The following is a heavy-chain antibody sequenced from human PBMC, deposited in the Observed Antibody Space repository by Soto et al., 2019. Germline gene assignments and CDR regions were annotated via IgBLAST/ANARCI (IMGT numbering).Heavy chain of an antibody. CDR1: GFTFGNAW. J-gene: IGHJ4*02. CDR3: TTDSPYYYDSSGYYNGNY. D-gene: IGHD3-22*01. V-gene: IGHV3-15*01. Sequence: GGSLRLSCASSGFTFGNAWMIWVRQAPGKGLDLVGRIKSKTDCGTTDYAAPVKGRFTISRDDSKNTLYLQMNSLKTEDTAVYYCTTDSPYYYDSSGYYNGNYWGQGTLVTVSS. CDR2: IKSKTDCGTT.